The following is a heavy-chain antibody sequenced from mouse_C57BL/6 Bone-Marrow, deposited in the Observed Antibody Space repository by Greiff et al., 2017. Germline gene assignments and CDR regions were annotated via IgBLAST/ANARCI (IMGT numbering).Heavy chain of an antibody. V-gene: IGHV1-64*01. Sequence: QVQLQQPGAELVKPGASVKLSCKASGYTFTSYWMHWVKQRPGQGLEWIGMIHPNSGSTNYNEKFKSKATLTVDKSSSTAYMQLSSLTSEYSAVYYCARLGVGKVSYYAMDYWGQGTSVTVSS. CDR2: IHPNSGST. J-gene: IGHJ4*01. CDR1: GYTFTSYW. D-gene: IGHD1-1*02. CDR3: ARLGVGKVSYYAMDY.